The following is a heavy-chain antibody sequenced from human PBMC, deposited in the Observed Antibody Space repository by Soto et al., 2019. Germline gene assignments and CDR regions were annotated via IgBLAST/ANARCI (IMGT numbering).Heavy chain of an antibody. V-gene: IGHV4-30-4*01. CDR3: ARGSSTMVRGVYYYGMDV. J-gene: IGHJ6*02. CDR2: IYYSGST. Sequence: PSETLSLTCTVSGGSISSGDYYWSWIRQPPGKGLEWIGYIYYSGSTYYNPSLKSRVTISVDTSKNQFSLKLSSVTAADTAVYYCARGSSTMVRGVYYYGMDVWGQGTTVTVSS. D-gene: IGHD3-10*01. CDR1: GGSISSGDYY.